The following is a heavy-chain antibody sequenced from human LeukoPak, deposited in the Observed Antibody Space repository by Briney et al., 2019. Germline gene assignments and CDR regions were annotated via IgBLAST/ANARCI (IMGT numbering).Heavy chain of an antibody. D-gene: IGHD2/OR15-2a*01. CDR1: GFTIGPYA. J-gene: IGHJ6*02. CDR3: ATWAFYHNLDV. V-gene: IGHV3-43*02. CDR2: IKADGSGT. Sequence: GGALRLSCAASGFTIGPYAMYWVRQGPGRGLQWVSVIKADGSGTFYADSVRGRFTTSRDNSKNSLYLQMNSLTSEDTALYYCATWAFYHNLDVWGQGTTVIVSS.